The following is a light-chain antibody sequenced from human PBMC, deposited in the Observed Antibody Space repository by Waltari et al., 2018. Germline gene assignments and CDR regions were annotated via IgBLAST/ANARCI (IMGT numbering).Light chain of an antibody. CDR1: SSNIGAGYD. CDR3: QSYDSSLSGYV. Sequence: QSVLTQPPSVSGAPGQRVTISCTGSSSNIGAGYDVPWYQQLPGTAPNLLIYGNSNRPAGVPDRFSGSKSGTSASLAITGRQAEDEADYYCQSYDSSLSGYVFGTGTKVTVL. V-gene: IGLV1-40*01. J-gene: IGLJ1*01. CDR2: GNS.